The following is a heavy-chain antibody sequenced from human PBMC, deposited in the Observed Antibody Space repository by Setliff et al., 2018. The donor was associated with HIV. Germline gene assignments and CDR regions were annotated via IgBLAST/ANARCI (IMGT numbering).Heavy chain of an antibody. CDR3: ASQGGEYSFKD. CDR1: GGTFSSYA. Sequence: GASVKVSCKASGGTFSSYAISWVRQAPGQGLEWMGGIIPIFGTANYAQKFQGRVTITADESTSTAYMELSSLRSEDTAVYYCASQGGEYSFKDWGQGTLVTVSS. J-gene: IGHJ4*02. CDR2: IIPIFGTA. V-gene: IGHV1-69*13. D-gene: IGHD5-18*01.